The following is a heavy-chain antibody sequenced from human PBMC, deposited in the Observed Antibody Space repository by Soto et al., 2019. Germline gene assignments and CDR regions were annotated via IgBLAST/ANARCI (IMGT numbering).Heavy chain of an antibody. Sequence: QVQLVQSGTVVQRRGSSVKVSCQASGGTFSSHGMAWVRQAPGQGLEWMGGIIPTFGTPPYAPKFQGRFTNTQVTYTRTTYKDPSSLRTESPGVYYCASDWSAPYFDFWGQGTMITVSS. D-gene: IGHD3-3*01. CDR3: ASDWSAPYFDF. CDR1: GGTFSSHG. CDR2: IIPTFGTP. J-gene: IGHJ4*02. V-gene: IGHV1-69*06.